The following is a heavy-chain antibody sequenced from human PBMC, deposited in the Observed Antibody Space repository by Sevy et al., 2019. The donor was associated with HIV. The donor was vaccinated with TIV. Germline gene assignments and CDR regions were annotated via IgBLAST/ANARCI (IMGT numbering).Heavy chain of an antibody. CDR2: IKQDGREK. CDR3: AGVFYYDSPTGAFDI. V-gene: IGHV3-7*03. D-gene: IGHD3-22*01. Sequence: GGSLRLSCAASGFTFSSYWMSWVRQAPGKGLEWVANIKQDGREKYYVDSVKGRFTISRDNAKNSLYLQMNSLRAEDTAVYYCAGVFYYDSPTGAFDIWGQGTMVTVSS. J-gene: IGHJ3*02. CDR1: GFTFSSYW.